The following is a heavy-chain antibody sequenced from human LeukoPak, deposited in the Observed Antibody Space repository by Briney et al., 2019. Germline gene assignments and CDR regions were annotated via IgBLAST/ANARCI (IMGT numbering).Heavy chain of an antibody. CDR1: GFIFSNYA. CDR3: AKGIAAAGRVFDY. Sequence: PGGSLRLSCAASGFIFSNYAMSWVPQAPGKGLEWVSAISAGGGSTNYVDSVKGRFTISRDNSKNTLFLQMNSLRAEDTAVYYCAKGIAAAGRVFDYWGQGTLVTVSS. CDR2: ISAGGGST. V-gene: IGHV3-23*01. D-gene: IGHD6-13*01. J-gene: IGHJ4*02.